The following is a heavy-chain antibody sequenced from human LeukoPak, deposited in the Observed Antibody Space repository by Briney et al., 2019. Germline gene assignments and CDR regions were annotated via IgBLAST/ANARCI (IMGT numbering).Heavy chain of an antibody. CDR3: ARVGDGYNVDH. V-gene: IGHV4-59*01. D-gene: IGHD5-24*01. CDR1: GGSISSYY. CDR2: IYYSGST. J-gene: IGHJ4*02. Sequence: SETLSLTCTVSGGSISSYYWSWIRQPPGKGLEWIGYIYYSGSTNYNPSLKSRVTISVDTSKNQFSLKLSSVTAADTAVYYCARVGDGYNVDHWGQGTLVTVPS.